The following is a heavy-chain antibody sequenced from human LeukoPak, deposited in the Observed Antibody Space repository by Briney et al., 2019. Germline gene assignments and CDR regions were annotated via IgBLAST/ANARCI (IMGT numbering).Heavy chain of an antibody. D-gene: IGHD3-3*01. Sequence: ASVKVSCRASGYTFTSYGISWVRQAPGQGLEWMGWISAYNGNTNNEQKLQGRVTMTTDPSTSTAYMELRSLRSDDTAVYYCARTNYDFWSGYIISYYYYGMDVWGQGTTVTVSS. CDR3: ARTNYDFWSGYIISYYYYGMDV. V-gene: IGHV1-18*01. CDR2: ISAYNGNT. J-gene: IGHJ6*02. CDR1: GYTFTSYG.